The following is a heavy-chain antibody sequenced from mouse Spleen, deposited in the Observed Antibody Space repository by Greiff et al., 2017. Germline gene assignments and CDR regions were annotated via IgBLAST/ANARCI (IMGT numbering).Heavy chain of an antibody. CDR1: GYTFTSYW. Sequence: QVQLQQPGAELVMPGASVKLSCKASGYTFTSYWMHWVKQRPGQGLEWIGEIDPSDSYTNYNQKFKGKATLTVDKSSSTAYMQLSSLTSEDSAVYYCARNGGSSSWFAYWGQGTLVTVSA. CDR3: ARNGGSSSWFAY. J-gene: IGHJ3*01. V-gene: IGHV1-69*01. D-gene: IGHD1-1*01. CDR2: IDPSDSYT.